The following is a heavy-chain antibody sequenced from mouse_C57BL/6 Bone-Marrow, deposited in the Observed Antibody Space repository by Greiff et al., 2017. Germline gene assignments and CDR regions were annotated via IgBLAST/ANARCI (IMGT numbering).Heavy chain of an antibody. Sequence: EVKLVESGGGLVKPGGSLKLSCAASGFTFSSYALSWVRQTPEKRLECVATISDGGSYTYYPDNVKGRFTISRDNAKNNLYLQMSHLKSEDTAMYYCERVLGRTPFDYWGQGTTLTVSS. CDR1: GFTFSSYA. CDR3: ERVLGRTPFDY. CDR2: ISDGGSYT. V-gene: IGHV5-4*03. J-gene: IGHJ2*01. D-gene: IGHD4-1*01.